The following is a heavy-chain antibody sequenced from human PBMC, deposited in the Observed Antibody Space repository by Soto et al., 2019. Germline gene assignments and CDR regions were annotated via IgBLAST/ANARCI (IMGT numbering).Heavy chain of an antibody. CDR2: ISSSGSTA. Sequence: EVQLVESGGGLVQPGGSLRISCAASGFTFSRFELHWVRQAPGKGLEWMSYISSSGSTAYYASSVEGRFTISRDYANNSVYLQMDSLRAEDTALYYCTRAAWFPYWAFYWGHGARVTVSS. D-gene: IGHD2-8*02. V-gene: IGHV3-48*03. J-gene: IGHJ4*01. CDR3: TRAAWFPYWAFY. CDR1: GFTFSRFE.